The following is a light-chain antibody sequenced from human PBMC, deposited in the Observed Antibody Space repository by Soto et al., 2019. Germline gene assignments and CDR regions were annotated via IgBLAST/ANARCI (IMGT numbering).Light chain of an antibody. V-gene: IGKV3-11*01. CDR2: DAS. CDR1: QSITTY. CDR3: QQRSNWLT. Sequence: EIVLTQSPGSLSLSPGERATLSFRASQSITTYLAWYQQKSGQAPRLLIYDASNRATGIPARFSGSGSGTDFTLTISSLEPEDFAVYYCQQRSNWLTFGGGTKVDIK. J-gene: IGKJ4*01.